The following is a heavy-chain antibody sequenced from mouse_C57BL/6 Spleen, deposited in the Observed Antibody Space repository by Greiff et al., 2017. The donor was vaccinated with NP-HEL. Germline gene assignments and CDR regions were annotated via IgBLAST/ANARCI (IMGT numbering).Heavy chain of an antibody. D-gene: IGHD1-1*01. CDR2: IDPEDGET. V-gene: IGHV14-2*01. J-gene: IGHJ3*01. CDR1: GFNIKDYY. CDR3: ARPLYGSSLWFAY. Sequence: EVKLMESGAELVKPGASVKLSCTASGFNIKDYYMHWVKQRTEQGLEWIGRIDPEDGETKYAPKFQGKATITADTSSNTAYLQLSSLTSEDTAVYYCARPLYGSSLWFAYWGQGTLVTVSA.